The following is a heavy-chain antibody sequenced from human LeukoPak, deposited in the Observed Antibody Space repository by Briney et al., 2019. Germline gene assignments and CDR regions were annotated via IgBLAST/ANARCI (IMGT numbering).Heavy chain of an antibody. CDR3: TRCSPGDSSNFYAVLQY. CDR1: GGTFSSYA. Sequence: SVKVSCKASGGTFSSYAVSWVRLTPGQGLEWLGGIIPVFGTTTYAQKFQAKVTMTADKSTNTAYLEISSLTSDDTAVYYCTRCSPGDSSNFYAVLQYWGQGTQVTVST. CDR2: IIPVFGTT. D-gene: IGHD3-22*01. J-gene: IGHJ4*02. V-gene: IGHV1-69*06.